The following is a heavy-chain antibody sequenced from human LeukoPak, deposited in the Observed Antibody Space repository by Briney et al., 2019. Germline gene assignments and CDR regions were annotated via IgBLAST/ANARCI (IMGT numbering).Heavy chain of an antibody. CDR2: INVGNGNT. D-gene: IGHD2-2*01. V-gene: IGHV1-3*01. J-gene: IGHJ5*02. CDR1: GYSFTSYT. Sequence: ASVKVSCKASGYSFTSYTMHWVRQAPGQRLEWMGWINVGNGNTKFSQNFQGRVTMTRDTSASTAYMELSSLRSDDTAVYYCAREELIVVVPAATILTGWFDPWGQGTLVTVSS. CDR3: AREELIVVVPAATILTGWFDP.